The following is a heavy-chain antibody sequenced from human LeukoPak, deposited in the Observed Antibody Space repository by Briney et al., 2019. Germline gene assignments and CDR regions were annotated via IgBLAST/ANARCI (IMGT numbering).Heavy chain of an antibody. CDR3: ARGGGDTAMVTDSPVDY. Sequence: ASVKVSCKASGYTFTSYYMHWVRQAPGQGLEWMGIINPSGGSTSYAQKFQGRVTMTRDMSTSTVYMELRSLRSEDTGVYYCARGGGDTAMVTDSPVDYWGQGTLVTVSS. CDR1: GYTFTSYY. D-gene: IGHD5-18*01. J-gene: IGHJ4*02. V-gene: IGHV1-46*01. CDR2: INPSGGST.